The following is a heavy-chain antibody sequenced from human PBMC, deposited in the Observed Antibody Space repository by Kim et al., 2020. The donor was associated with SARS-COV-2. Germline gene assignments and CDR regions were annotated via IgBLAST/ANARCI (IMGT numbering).Heavy chain of an antibody. CDR2: IIPIFGTA. J-gene: IGHJ4*02. CDR3: ARALAEYYYDSSGYRPGVYYFDC. Sequence: SVKVSCKASGGTFSSYAISWVRQAPGQGLEWMGGIIPIFGTANYAQKFQGRVTITADESTSTAYMELSSLRSEDTAVYYCARALAEYYYDSSGYRPGVYYFDCWGQGTLVTVSS. D-gene: IGHD3-22*01. V-gene: IGHV1-69*13. CDR1: GGTFSSYA.